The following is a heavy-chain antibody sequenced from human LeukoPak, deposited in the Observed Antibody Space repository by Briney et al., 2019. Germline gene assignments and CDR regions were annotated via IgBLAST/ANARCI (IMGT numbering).Heavy chain of an antibody. CDR1: GFTFSSYA. Sequence: GGSLRLSCAASGFTFSSYAMSWVRQAPGKGLEWVSAISGSGGSTNYADSVKGRFTISRDNSKNTLYLQMNTLRAEDTAVYYCAKSVGATLFDYWGQGTLVTVSS. J-gene: IGHJ4*02. CDR2: ISGSGGST. CDR3: AKSVGATLFDY. V-gene: IGHV3-23*01. D-gene: IGHD1-26*01.